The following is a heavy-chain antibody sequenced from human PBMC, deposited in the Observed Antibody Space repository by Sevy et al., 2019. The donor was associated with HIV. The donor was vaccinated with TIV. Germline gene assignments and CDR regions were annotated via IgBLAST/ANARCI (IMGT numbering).Heavy chain of an antibody. CDR3: TRGQATADSPDYYFDS. J-gene: IGHJ4*02. V-gene: IGHV3-49*03. CDR1: GFTFDDYA. D-gene: IGHD5-12*01. Sequence: GGSLRLSCTTSGFTFDDYAMSWFRQPPGKGLEWVAFITRNSYEAYGGTTDYAASVKGRFIISRDDSNSIDYLQMNSLKTEDTAFYYCTRGQATADSPDYYFDSWGQGTLVTVSS. CDR2: ITRNSYEAYGGTT.